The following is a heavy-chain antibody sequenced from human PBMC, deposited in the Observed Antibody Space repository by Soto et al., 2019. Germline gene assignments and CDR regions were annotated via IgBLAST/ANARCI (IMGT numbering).Heavy chain of an antibody. Sequence: QVQLVQSGAEVKKPGSSVKVSCKASGGTFSSYAISWVRQAPGQGLEWMGVIVPMLGTANYAQKFQGRVTITADESTSTAYMELTSLRSEDTAVYYCAREGKAMIIGYWGPGTLITVSS. J-gene: IGHJ4*02. D-gene: IGHD5-18*01. CDR1: GGTFSSYA. V-gene: IGHV1-69*01. CDR3: AREGKAMIIGY. CDR2: IVPMLGTA.